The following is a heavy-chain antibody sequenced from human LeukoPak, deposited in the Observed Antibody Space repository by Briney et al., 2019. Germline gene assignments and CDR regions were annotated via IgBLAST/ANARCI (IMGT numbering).Heavy chain of an antibody. CDR3: AFYPGGYDILTGYYQSPVDAFDI. J-gene: IGHJ3*02. CDR1: GYTFTSYD. V-gene: IGHV1-8*01. Sequence: VASVKVSCKASGYTFTSYDINWVRQATGQGLEWMGWMNPNSGNTGYAQKFQGRVTMTRDMSTSTAYMELSSLRSEDTAVYYCAFYPGGYDILTGYYQSPVDAFDIWGQGTMVTVSS. D-gene: IGHD3-9*01. CDR2: MNPNSGNT.